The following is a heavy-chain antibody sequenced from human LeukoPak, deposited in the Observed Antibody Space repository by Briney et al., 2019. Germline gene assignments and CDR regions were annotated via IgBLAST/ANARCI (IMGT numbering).Heavy chain of an antibody. Sequence: GGPLRLSCAASGFTISTYAMSWVRQAPGKGLEWVSAISGSGGSTYYADSVKGRFTISRDNSKNTLYLQMNSLRAEDTAVYYCAKEHFLRYSYGYDYWGQGTLVTVSS. D-gene: IGHD5-18*01. J-gene: IGHJ4*02. CDR2: ISGSGGST. CDR3: AKEHFLRYSYGYDY. CDR1: GFTISTYA. V-gene: IGHV3-23*01.